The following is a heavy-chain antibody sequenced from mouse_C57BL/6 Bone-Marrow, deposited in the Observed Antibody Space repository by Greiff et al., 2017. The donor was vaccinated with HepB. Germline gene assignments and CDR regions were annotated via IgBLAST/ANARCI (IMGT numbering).Heavy chain of an antibody. CDR1: GFTFSSYA. J-gene: IGHJ2*01. V-gene: IGHV5-9-1*02. D-gene: IGHD2-4*01. CDR3: TRGRWDYDY. Sequence: EVQGVESGAGLVKPGGSLKLSCAASGFTFSSYAMSWVRQTPEKRLEWVAYISSGGDYIYYADTVKGRFTISRDNARNTLYLQMSSLKSEDTAMYYCTRGRWDYDYWGQGTTLTVSS. CDR2: ISSGGDYI.